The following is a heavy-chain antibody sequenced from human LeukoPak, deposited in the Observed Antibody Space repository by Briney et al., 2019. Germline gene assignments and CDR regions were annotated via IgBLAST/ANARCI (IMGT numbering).Heavy chain of an antibody. V-gene: IGHV3-33*01. CDR1: GFTFSSYG. J-gene: IGHJ4*02. D-gene: IGHD1-1*01. Sequence: GRSLRLSCAASGFTFSSYGMHWVRQAPGKGLEWVAVIWYDGSNKYYADSVKGRFTISRDNSKNTPYLQMNSLRAEDTAVYYCTTGSTGIKDWGQGTLVTVSS. CDR2: IWYDGSNK. CDR3: TTGSTGIKD.